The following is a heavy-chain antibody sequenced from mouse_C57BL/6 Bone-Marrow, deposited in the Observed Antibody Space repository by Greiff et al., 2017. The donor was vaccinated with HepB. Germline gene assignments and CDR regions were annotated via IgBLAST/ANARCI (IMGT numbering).Heavy chain of an antibody. CDR1: GYAFSSFW. D-gene: IGHD1-1*02. CDR2: IYPGDGDT. Sequence: QVQLKESGPELVKPGASVKISCKASGYAFSSFWMNWVKQRPGKGLEWIGRIYPGDGDTNYNGKFKGKATLTADKSSSTAYMQLSSLTSEDSAVYFCAKGFGGYYVDYWGKGTTLTVSS. CDR3: AKGFGGYYVDY. V-gene: IGHV1-82*01. J-gene: IGHJ2*01.